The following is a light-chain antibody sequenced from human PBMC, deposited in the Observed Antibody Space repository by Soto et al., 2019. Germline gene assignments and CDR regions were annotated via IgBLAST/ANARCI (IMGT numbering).Light chain of an antibody. Sequence: QSVLIQPPSASGAPGQRVTISCSGDLSNVGTNPVNWYQQLPGMAPTLLIYVDDQRPAGVPARFSGSRSGTSASLAISGLQSADEADYFCKSYACSNTYVFGSGTKVTVL. CDR2: VDD. J-gene: IGLJ1*01. CDR1: LSNVGTNP. CDR3: KSYACSNTYV. V-gene: IGLV1-44*01.